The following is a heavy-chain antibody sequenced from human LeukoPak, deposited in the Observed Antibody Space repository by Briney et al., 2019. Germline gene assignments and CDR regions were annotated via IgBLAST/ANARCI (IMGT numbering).Heavy chain of an antibody. D-gene: IGHD3-10*01. J-gene: IGHJ5*02. Sequence: SETLSLTCTVYGGSFSAYYWSWIRQPPGKGLEWIGEINHSGSTNYNPSLKSRVTISVDTSKNQFSLKLSSVTAADTAVYYCARRTRYYGSGSYGWFDPWGQGTLVTVSS. CDR1: GGSFSAYY. CDR3: ARRTRYYGSGSYGWFDP. CDR2: INHSGST. V-gene: IGHV4-34*01.